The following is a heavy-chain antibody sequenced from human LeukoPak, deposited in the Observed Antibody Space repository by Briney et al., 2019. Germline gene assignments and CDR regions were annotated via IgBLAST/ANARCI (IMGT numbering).Heavy chain of an antibody. V-gene: IGHV3-48*03. CDR2: ISSSGSTI. Sequence: HAGGSLRLSCAASGFTFSSYEMNWVRQAPGKGLEWVSYISSSGSTIYYADSVKGRFTISRDNAKNSLYLQMNSLRAEDTAVYYCARASENKRWLVYANSANSFDYWGQGTLVTVSS. J-gene: IGHJ4*02. D-gene: IGHD6-19*01. CDR3: ARASENKRWLVYANSANSFDY. CDR1: GFTFSSYE.